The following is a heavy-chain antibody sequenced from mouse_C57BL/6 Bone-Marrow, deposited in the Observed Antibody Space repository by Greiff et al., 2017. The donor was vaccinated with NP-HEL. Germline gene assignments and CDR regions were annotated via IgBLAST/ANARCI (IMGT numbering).Heavy chain of an antibody. CDR2: INPNNGGT. D-gene: IGHD3-2*02. Sequence: EVQLQQSGPELVKPGASVKMSCKASGYTFTDYNMHWVKQSHGKSLEWIGYINPNNGGTSYNQKFKGKATLTVNKSSSTAYMERRSLTSEDSAVYYCARGKVDSSGYCWFAYWGQGTLVTVSA. CDR1: GYTFTDYN. V-gene: IGHV1-22*01. CDR3: ARGKVDSSGYCWFAY. J-gene: IGHJ3*01.